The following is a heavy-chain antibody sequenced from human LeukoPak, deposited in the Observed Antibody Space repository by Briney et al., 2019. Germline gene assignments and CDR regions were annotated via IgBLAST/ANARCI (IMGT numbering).Heavy chain of an antibody. V-gene: IGHV3-74*01. Sequence: PGGSLRLSCAASGFTFSSEWMHWVRQAPGKGPVWVARINTDGGSLNYADSVKGRFTISRDNAKNTLYLQMNRLGAEDTAVYYCARRINYYDSSGYYYVRYFDSWGQGTLVAVSS. CDR2: INTDGGSL. J-gene: IGHJ4*02. CDR3: ARRINYYDSSGYYYVRYFDS. CDR1: GFTFSSEW. D-gene: IGHD3-22*01.